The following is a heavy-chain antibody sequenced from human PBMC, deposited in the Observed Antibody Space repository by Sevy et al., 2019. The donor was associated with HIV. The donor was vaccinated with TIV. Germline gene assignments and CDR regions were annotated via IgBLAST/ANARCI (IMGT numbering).Heavy chain of an antibody. D-gene: IGHD3-22*01. J-gene: IGHJ6*02. V-gene: IGHV3-66*01. CDR3: ARDRYYDASGYYYYYYGMDV. Sequence: GGSLRLSCAASGLSVSDNYMNWVRQAPGTGLELVSVIYSDGRTYYPDSVKGRFSISRDNSKNTLYLHMKSLRPEDTAVYYCARDRYYDASGYYYYYYGMDVWGQWTTVTVSS. CDR1: GLSVSDNY. CDR2: IYSDGRT.